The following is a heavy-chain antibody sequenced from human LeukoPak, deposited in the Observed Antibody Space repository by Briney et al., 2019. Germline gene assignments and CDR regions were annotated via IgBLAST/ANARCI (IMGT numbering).Heavy chain of an antibody. D-gene: IGHD2-2*01. CDR3: ARGGISASWDPFDY. V-gene: IGHV3-7*01. CDR1: GFTFSSYW. CDR2: IKQDGSEK. J-gene: IGHJ4*02. Sequence: PGGSLRLSCAASGFTFSSYWMSWVRQAPGKGLEWVANIKQDGSEKCYVDSVKGRFTISRDNAKNSLYLQMNSLRTEDTAVYYCARGGISASWDPFDYWGQGTLVTVSS.